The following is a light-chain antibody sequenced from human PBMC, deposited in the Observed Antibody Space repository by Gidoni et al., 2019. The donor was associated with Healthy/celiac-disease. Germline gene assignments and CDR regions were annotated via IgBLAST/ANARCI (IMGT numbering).Light chain of an antibody. CDR1: QSVLYSSNNKNY. V-gene: IGKV4-1*01. J-gene: IGKJ2*01. CDR3: QQYYSTPYT. Sequence: DIVMTQSPDSLAVSLRERATIKCKSSQSVLYSSNNKNYLAWYQQKPGQPPKLLIYCASTREAGVPDRFSGSGSGTDFTLTISSLQAEDVAVYYCQQYYSTPYTFGQGTKLEIK. CDR2: CAS.